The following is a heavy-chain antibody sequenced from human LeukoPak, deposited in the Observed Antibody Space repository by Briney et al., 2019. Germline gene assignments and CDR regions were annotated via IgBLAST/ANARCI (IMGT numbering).Heavy chain of an antibody. CDR1: GYTFTSYY. CDR3: ARSGYCSGGSCYFWLDY. D-gene: IGHD2-15*01. V-gene: IGHV1-46*01. CDR2: INPSGGST. J-gene: IGHJ4*02. Sequence: ASVKVSCKASGYTFTSYYMHWVRQAPGQGLEWMGIINPSGGSTSYAQKFQGSVTMTRDTSTSTVYMELSSLRSEDTAVYYCARSGYCSGGSCYFWLDYWGQGTLVTVSS.